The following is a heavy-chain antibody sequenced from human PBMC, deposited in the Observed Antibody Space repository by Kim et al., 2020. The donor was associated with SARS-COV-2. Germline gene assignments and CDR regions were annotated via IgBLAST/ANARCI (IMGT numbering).Heavy chain of an antibody. J-gene: IGHJ3*02. CDR1: GFTFSSYG. CDR3: AKDYSRYADAFDI. D-gene: IGHD3-16*02. V-gene: IGHV3-30*18. CDR2: ISYDGSNK. Sequence: GGSLRLSCAASGFTFSSYGMHWVRQAPGKGLEWVAVISYDGSNKYYADSVKGRFTISRDNSKNTLYLQMNSLRAEDTAVYYCAKDYSRYADAFDIWGQGT.